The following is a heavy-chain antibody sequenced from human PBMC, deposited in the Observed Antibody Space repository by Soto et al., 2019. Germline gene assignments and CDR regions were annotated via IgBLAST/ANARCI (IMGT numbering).Heavy chain of an antibody. D-gene: IGHD2-21*02. CDR1: GCTFSSYA. Sequence: ASVKVSCKASGCTFSSYAISWVRQAPGQGLEWMGGIIPIFGTANYAQKFQGRVTITADESTSTAYMELSSLRSEDTAVYYCAREDIVVVTATPYYYYGMDVWGQGTTVTVSS. CDR3: AREDIVVVTATPYYYYGMDV. J-gene: IGHJ6*02. CDR2: IIPIFGTA. V-gene: IGHV1-69*13.